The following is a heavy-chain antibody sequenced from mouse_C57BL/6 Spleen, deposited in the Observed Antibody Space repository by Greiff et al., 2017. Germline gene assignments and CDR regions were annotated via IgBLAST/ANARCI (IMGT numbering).Heavy chain of an antibody. CDR3: ARDYYGSRTFFDY. V-gene: IGHV5-4*01. J-gene: IGHJ2*01. D-gene: IGHD1-1*01. Sequence: EVMLVESGGGLVKPGGSLKLSCAASGFTFSSYAMSWVRQTPEKRLEWVATISDGGSYTYYPDNVKGRFTISRDNAKNNLYLQMSHLKSEDTAMYYCARDYYGSRTFFDYWGQGTTLTVSS. CDR2: ISDGGSYT. CDR1: GFTFSSYA.